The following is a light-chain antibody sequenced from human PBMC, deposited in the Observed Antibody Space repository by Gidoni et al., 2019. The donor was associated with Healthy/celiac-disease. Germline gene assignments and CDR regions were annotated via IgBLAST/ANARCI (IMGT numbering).Light chain of an antibody. J-gene: IGKJ1*01. Sequence: DIQMNQSPSTLSASVGDRVTITCRASQSIRSWLAWYQQKPGKAPKLLFYKASSLESGVPSRFSGSGSGTVFTLTISSLQPDDFATYYCQQYNSYSRTFGQGTKVEIK. CDR2: KAS. V-gene: IGKV1-5*03. CDR3: QQYNSYSRT. CDR1: QSIRSW.